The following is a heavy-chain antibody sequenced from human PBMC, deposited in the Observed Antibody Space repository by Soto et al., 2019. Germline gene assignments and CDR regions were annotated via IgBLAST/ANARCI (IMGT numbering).Heavy chain of an antibody. Sequence: QVQLVQSGAEVKKHGSSVKVSCKASGYTFTSYGISWVRKAPGQGLEWMGWISAYNGNTNYAQKLQGRVTRNTDTSTITGQMQLRSLRSGDTGVDYCARFGTENDWGQGTLGTVSA. D-gene: IGHD3-10*01. J-gene: IGHJ4*02. V-gene: IGHV1-18*01. CDR3: ARFGTEND. CDR1: GYTFTSYG. CDR2: ISAYNGNT.